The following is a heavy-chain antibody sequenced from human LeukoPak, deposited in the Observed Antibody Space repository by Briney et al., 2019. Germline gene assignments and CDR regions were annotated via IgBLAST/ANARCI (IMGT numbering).Heavy chain of an antibody. D-gene: IGHD1-26*01. CDR1: GGTFSSYA. CDR2: IIPIFGTA. CDR3: ASFAVGAKKYGPYYFDY. Sequence: SVKVSCKASGGTFSSYAISWVRQAPGQGLEWMGGIIPIFGTANYAQKFQGRVTITADESTSTAYMELSSLRSEDTAVYYCASFAVGAKKYGPYYFDYWGQGTLVTVSS. J-gene: IGHJ4*02. V-gene: IGHV1-69*13.